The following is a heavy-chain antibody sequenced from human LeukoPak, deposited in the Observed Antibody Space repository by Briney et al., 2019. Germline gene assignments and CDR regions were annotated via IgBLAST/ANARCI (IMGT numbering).Heavy chain of an antibody. Sequence: SETLSLTCAVSGGSISSGGYSWSWIRQPPGKGLEWIGYIYYSGSTYYNPSLKSRVTISVDTSKNQFSLKLSSVTAADTAVYYCAREDTAMVSLFDYWGQGTLVTVSS. CDR1: GGSISSGGYS. CDR2: IYYSGST. CDR3: AREDTAMVSLFDY. D-gene: IGHD5-18*01. V-gene: IGHV4-31*11. J-gene: IGHJ4*02.